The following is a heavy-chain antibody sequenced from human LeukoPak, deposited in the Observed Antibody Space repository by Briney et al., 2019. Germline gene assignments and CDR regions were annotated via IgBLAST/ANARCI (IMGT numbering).Heavy chain of an antibody. J-gene: IGHJ4*02. Sequence: SETLSLTCAVYGGSFSGYYLSWIRQPPGKGLERLGEINHSGSTNYNPSLKSRVTISVDTSKNQFSLKRSSVTAADTAVYYCARIREEQPLVLNVDYWGQGTLVTVSS. CDR1: GGSFSGYY. CDR3: ARIREEQPLVLNVDY. D-gene: IGHD6-13*01. V-gene: IGHV4-34*01. CDR2: INHSGST.